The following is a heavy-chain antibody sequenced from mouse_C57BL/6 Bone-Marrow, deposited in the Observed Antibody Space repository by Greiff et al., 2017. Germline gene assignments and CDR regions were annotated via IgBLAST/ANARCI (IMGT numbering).Heavy chain of an antibody. D-gene: IGHD1-1*01. CDR3: ARIPYYYGSSAVDY. Sequence: QVTLKVCGPGILQPSQTLSLTCSFSGFSLSTFGMGVGWIRQPSGKGLEWLAHIWWDDAKYYNPALKSRLTISKDTSKNPVFLKIANGDTADTATYYCARIPYYYGSSAVDYWGQGTTLTVSS. V-gene: IGHV8-8*01. CDR1: GFSLSTFGMG. J-gene: IGHJ2*01. CDR2: IWWDDAK.